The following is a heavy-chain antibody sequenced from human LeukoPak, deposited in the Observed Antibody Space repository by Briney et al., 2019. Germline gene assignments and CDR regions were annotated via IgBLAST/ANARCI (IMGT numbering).Heavy chain of an antibody. Sequence: ASVKVSCEASGYTFTRYDVNGVPEATGRGREWVGWMNPDSGNTGYAQKFQGRATMTRDMSTSTVYRELSSLRSEDTAVYYCARDGDPHAYYSDSCGQGTLVTVSS. D-gene: IGHD3-10*01. CDR1: GYTFTRYD. CDR2: MNPDSGNT. J-gene: IGHJ4*02. CDR3: ARDGDPHAYYSDS. V-gene: IGHV1-8*01.